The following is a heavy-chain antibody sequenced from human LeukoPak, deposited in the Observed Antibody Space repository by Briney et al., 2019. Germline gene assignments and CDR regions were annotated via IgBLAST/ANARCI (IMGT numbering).Heavy chain of an antibody. CDR3: AREQFTGTYSSSWYPILYYYYGMDV. J-gene: IGHJ6*02. Sequence: GASVKVSCKASGHTFTSYGISWVRQAPGQGLEWMGWISAYNGNTNYAQKLQGRVTMTTDTSTSTAYMELRSLRSDDTAVYYCAREQFTGTYSSSWYPILYYYYGMDVWGQGTTVTVSS. CDR1: GHTFTSYG. D-gene: IGHD6-13*01. V-gene: IGHV1-18*01. CDR2: ISAYNGNT.